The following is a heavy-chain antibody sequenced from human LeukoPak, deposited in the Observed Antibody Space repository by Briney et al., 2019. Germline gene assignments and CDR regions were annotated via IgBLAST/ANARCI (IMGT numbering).Heavy chain of an antibody. Sequence: GGSLRLSCAASGFTFSSYEMNWVRQAPGKGLEWVSYISSSGSTIYYADSVKGRFTISRDNAKNSLYLQMNSLRAEDTAVYYCARDRGFYYFDYWGQGTLVTVSS. D-gene: IGHD3-10*01. J-gene: IGHJ4*02. CDR3: ARDRGFYYFDY. V-gene: IGHV3-48*03. CDR2: ISSSGSTI. CDR1: GFTFSSYE.